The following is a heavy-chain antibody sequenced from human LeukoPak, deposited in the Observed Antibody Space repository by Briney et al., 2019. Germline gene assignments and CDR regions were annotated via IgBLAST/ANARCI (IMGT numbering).Heavy chain of an antibody. J-gene: IGHJ4*02. CDR3: AREGYSGYDHNFDY. D-gene: IGHD5-12*01. CDR2: ISSSSSYT. CDR1: GFTFSDYY. V-gene: IGHV3-11*06. Sequence: GGSLRLSCAASGFTFSDYYMSWIRQAPGKGLEWVSYISSSSSYTNYADSVKGRFTISRDNAKNSLYLQMNSLRAEDTAVYYCAREGYSGYDHNFDYWGQGTLVTVSS.